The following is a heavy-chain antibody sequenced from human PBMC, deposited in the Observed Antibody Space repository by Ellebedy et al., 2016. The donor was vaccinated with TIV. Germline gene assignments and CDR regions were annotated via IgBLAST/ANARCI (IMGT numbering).Heavy chain of an antibody. CDR1: GYTFTSYY. V-gene: IGHV1-46*01. CDR2: INPSGGST. D-gene: IGHD2/OR15-2a*01. Sequence: ASVKVSXKASGYTFTSYYMHWVRQAPGQGLEWMGIINPSGGSTSYAQKFQGRVTMTRDTSTSTVYMELSSLRSEDTAVYYCARVNLYFGNYYYGMDVWGQGTTDTVSS. CDR3: ARVNLYFGNYYYGMDV. J-gene: IGHJ6*02.